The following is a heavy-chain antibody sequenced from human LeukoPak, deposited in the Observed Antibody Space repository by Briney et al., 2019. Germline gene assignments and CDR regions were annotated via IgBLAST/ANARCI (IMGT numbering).Heavy chain of an antibody. CDR2: ISSSSSYI. Sequence: GGSLRLSCAASGFTFSSYSMNWVRQAPGKGLEWFSSISSSSSYIYYADSVKGRFTISRDNAKNSLYLQMNSLRAEDTAVYYCARVGSLRIQLWSPSDYWGQGTLVTVSS. V-gene: IGHV3-21*01. CDR1: GFTFSSYS. CDR3: ARVGSLRIQLWSPSDY. J-gene: IGHJ4*02. D-gene: IGHD5-18*01.